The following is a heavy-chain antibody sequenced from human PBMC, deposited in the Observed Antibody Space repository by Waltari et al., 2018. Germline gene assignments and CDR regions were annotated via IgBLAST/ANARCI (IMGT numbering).Heavy chain of an antibody. J-gene: IGHJ4*02. V-gene: IGHV4-59*01. CDR2: SYYSGST. CDR3: ARGDDAEMATIFDY. D-gene: IGHD5-12*01. CDR1: GGSISSYY. Sequence: QVQLQESGPGLVKPSETLSLTCTVSGGSISSYYWSWIRQPPGKGLEWIGYSYYSGSTNYNPSLKSRVTISVDTSKNQFSLKLSSVTAADTAVYYCARGDDAEMATIFDYWGQGTLVTVSS.